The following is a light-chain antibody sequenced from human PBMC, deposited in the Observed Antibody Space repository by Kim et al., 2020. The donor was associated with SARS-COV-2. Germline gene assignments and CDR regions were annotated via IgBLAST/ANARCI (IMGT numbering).Light chain of an antibody. CDR2: DVI. CDR3: CSYAGTRSWV. Sequence: QSALTQPASVSGSPGQSITISCTGTTSDVGNYNLVSWYQQHPGKAPTLIIFDVIKRPSGVSNRFSGSKSGNTASLTISGLRAEDGADYYCCSYAGTRSWVFGAGTKVTVL. V-gene: IGLV2-23*02. CDR1: TSDVGNYNL. J-gene: IGLJ1*01.